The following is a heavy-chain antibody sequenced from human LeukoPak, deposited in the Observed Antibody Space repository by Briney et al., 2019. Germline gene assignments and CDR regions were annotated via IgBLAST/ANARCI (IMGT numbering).Heavy chain of an antibody. CDR1: GGSISSYY. Sequence: SETLSLTCTVSGGSISSYYWSWIRQPPGKGLEWIGYIYYSGSTNYNPSLKSRVTISVDTSKNQFSLKLSSVTAADTAVYYCAGRVGLYSPPRDWFDPWGQGTLVTVSS. J-gene: IGHJ5*02. CDR2: IYYSGST. CDR3: AGRVGLYSPPRDWFDP. V-gene: IGHV4-59*01. D-gene: IGHD2-8*01.